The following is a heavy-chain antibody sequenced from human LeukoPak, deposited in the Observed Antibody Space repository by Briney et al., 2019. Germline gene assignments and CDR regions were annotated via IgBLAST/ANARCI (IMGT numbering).Heavy chain of an antibody. CDR2: FSATDGSA. CDR3: AKARIAAAGTGAFDV. J-gene: IGHJ3*01. D-gene: IGHD6-13*01. V-gene: IGHV3-23*01. CDR1: GFTVSSYG. Sequence: QRGGSLRLSCAASGFTVSSYGMTWVRLAPGKGLEWVSAFSATDGSAQYAESVKGRFTISRDNSKNSLYLQMNSLRDEDTGVYYCAKARIAAAGTGAFDVWGQGTMVTVSS.